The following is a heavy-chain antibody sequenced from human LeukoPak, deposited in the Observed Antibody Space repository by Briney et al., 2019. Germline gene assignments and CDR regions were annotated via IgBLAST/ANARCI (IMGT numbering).Heavy chain of an antibody. CDR3: VIVGDYYSSDNYYLPDAFDI. CDR2: IGGDSAST. J-gene: IGHJ3*02. D-gene: IGHD3-10*01. V-gene: IGHV3-43*02. CDR1: GFGFEDYV. Sequence: GGSLRLSCAASGFGFEDYVMHWVRQVPGKGLEWVALIGGDSASTYYADSLKGRFTISRDNSYNSLYLQMDRLRIEDTALYYCVIVGDYYSSDNYYLPDAFDIWGQGTMVTVSS.